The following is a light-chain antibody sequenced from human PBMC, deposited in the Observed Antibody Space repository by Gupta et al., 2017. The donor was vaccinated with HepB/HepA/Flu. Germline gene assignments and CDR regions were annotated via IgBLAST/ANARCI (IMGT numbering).Light chain of an antibody. CDR3: SSYAGGNNWV. CDR1: SSDVGDYKF. J-gene: IGLJ3*02. CDR2: EVT. Sequence: QSALTQPPSASGSPGQSVTISCTGTSSDVGDYKFVSWYQQHPGKAPKLIISEVTKRPSGVPDRFSGSKSGNTASLTVSGLQAEDEADYYCSSYAGGNNWVFGGGTKLTVL. V-gene: IGLV2-8*01.